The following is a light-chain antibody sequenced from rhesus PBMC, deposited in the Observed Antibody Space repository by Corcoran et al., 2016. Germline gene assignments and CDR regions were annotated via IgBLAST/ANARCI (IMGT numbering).Light chain of an antibody. CDR3: QLYISAPFT. CDR2: KAS. V-gene: IGKV1-21*01. Sequence: DIQMTQSPSSLAASVGDGVTITCRASQGSRSWLAWSKQKAGKAPKPLIYKASNLQSGVPARFRGSGSGTDFTRSINSLPPEFFASYSCQLYISAPFTFGPGTKLYIK. CDR1: QGSRSW. J-gene: IGKJ3*01.